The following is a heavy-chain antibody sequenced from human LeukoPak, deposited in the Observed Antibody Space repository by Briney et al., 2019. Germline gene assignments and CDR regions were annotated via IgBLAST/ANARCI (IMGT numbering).Heavy chain of an antibody. D-gene: IGHD3-22*01. Sequence: GGSLRLSCAASGFTFSSYWMSWVRQAPGKGLEWVANIKQDGSEKYYVDSVKGRFTISRDNAKNSLYLQMNSLRAEDTAVYYCARVWYYFDSSGYYYYYYMDVWGKGTTVTVSS. CDR3: ARVWYYFDSSGYYYYYYMDV. CDR2: IKQDGSEK. V-gene: IGHV3-7*01. J-gene: IGHJ6*03. CDR1: GFTFSSYW.